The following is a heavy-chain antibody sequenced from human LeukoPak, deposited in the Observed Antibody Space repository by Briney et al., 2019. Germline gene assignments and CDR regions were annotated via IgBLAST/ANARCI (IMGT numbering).Heavy chain of an antibody. D-gene: IGHD3-22*01. V-gene: IGHV3-13*01. CDR2: IGTASDT. J-gene: IGHJ6*02. CDR1: GFTFSSYD. Sequence: GGSLRLSCAASGFTFSSYDMHWVRQATGKGLEWVSAIGTASDTYYPGSVKGRFTISRENAKNSLYLQMNSLRAGDTAVYYCARADYDSSGYHRRRYYGMDVWGQGTTVTVSS. CDR3: ARADYDSSGYHRRRYYGMDV.